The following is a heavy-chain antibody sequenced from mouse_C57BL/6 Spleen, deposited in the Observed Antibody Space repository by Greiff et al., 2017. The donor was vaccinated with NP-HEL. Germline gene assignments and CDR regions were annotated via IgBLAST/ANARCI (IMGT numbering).Heavy chain of an antibody. CDR2: ISYDGSN. D-gene: IGHD4-1*01. J-gene: IGHJ2*01. CDR3: ARGDLGFDY. CDR1: GYSITSGYY. Sequence: VQLKESGPGLVKPSQSLSLTCSVTGYSITSGYYWNWIRQFPGNKLEWMGYISYDGSNNYNPSLKNRISITRDTSKNQFFLKLNSVTTEDTATYYCARGDLGFDYWGQGTTLTVSS. V-gene: IGHV3-6*01.